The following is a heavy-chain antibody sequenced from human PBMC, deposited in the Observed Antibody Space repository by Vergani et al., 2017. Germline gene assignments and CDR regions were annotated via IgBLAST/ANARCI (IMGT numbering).Heavy chain of an antibody. D-gene: IGHD2-15*01. Sequence: QVQLQESGPGLVKPSETLSLTCTVSGDSVISTDYHLGWIRQPPGKGLEWIGSMDYSGSTSYNPSLESRISISFETPQNQFSLRLTSVTAADTAVYYCASKRGACRAAYCHSYDFWGPGTLVGVSS. V-gene: IGHV4-39*01. CDR2: MDYSGST. CDR1: GDSVISTDYH. J-gene: IGHJ4*02. CDR3: ASKRGACRAAYCHSYDF.